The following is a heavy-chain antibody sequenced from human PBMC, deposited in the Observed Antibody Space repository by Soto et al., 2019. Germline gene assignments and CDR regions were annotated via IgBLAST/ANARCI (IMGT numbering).Heavy chain of an antibody. CDR1: GYSVSSYW. CDR3: ARLLYDATAYREFDS. J-gene: IGHJ4*02. V-gene: IGHV5-51*01. D-gene: IGHD2-15*01. Sequence: PGDSVKISCEASGYSVSSYWIGWVRQIPGKGLEWMGIIFPDDSETRYSPSFQGKVSISVDKSITTAYLQWSSLKASDTAMYYCARLLYDATAYREFDSWGQGTLLTVSS. CDR2: IFPDDSET.